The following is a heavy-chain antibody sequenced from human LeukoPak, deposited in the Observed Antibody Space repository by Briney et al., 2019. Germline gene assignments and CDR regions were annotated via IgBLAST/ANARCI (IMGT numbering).Heavy chain of an antibody. D-gene: IGHD2-15*01. V-gene: IGHV3-48*03. Sequence: GGSLRLSCAASGFTFSSYEMNWVRQAPGKGLEWVSYISSSGSTIYYADSVKGRFTISRDNAKNSLYLQMNNLRADDTAVYYCAKARYDGEVMIAATDYWGQGTLVTVSS. CDR1: GFTFSSYE. J-gene: IGHJ4*02. CDR2: ISSSGSTI. CDR3: AKARYDGEVMIAATDY.